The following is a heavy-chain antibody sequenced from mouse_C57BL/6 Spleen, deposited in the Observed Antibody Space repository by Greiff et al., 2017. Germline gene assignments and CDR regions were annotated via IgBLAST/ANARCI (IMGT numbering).Heavy chain of an antibody. Sequence: VQLQQPGAELVRPGSSVKLSCKASGYTFTSYWMDWVKQRPGQGLEWIGNIYPSDSETHYNQKFKDKATLTVEKSSSTAYMQLSSLTSEDSAVYYGASRGYGRGAMDYWGQGTSVTFSS. CDR3: ASRGYGRGAMDY. D-gene: IGHD1-1*01. CDR2: IYPSDSET. J-gene: IGHJ4*01. CDR1: GYTFTSYW. V-gene: IGHV1-61*01.